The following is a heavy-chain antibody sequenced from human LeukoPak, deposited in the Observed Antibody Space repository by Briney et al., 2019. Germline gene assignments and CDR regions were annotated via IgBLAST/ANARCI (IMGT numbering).Heavy chain of an antibody. CDR1: GFTFSSYA. J-gene: IGHJ3*02. CDR3: ARVGSSWNAFDI. Sequence: PGAPLRLSCAASGFTFSSYAMHWVRQPPGKGLEWVAVISYDGSNKYYADSVKGRFAISRDNSKNTLYLQMNSLRAEDTAVYYCARVGSSWNAFDIWGQGTMVTVSS. D-gene: IGHD6-13*01. V-gene: IGHV3-30*09. CDR2: ISYDGSNK.